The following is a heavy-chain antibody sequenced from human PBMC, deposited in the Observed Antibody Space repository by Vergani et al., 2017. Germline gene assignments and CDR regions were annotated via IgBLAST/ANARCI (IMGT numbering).Heavy chain of an antibody. V-gene: IGHV1-2*02. Sequence: QVQLVQSGAEVKKPGASVKVSCKASGYTFTGYSMHWVRQAPGQGLEWMGWINPNSGGTNYAQKFQGRVTMTRDTSISTAYMELSRLRSDDTAVYYCPREGYVILTVYYDNSFDPWGQGTLVTVSS. J-gene: IGHJ5*02. CDR2: INPNSGGT. D-gene: IGHD3-9*01. CDR3: PREGYVILTVYYDNSFDP. CDR1: GYTFTGYS.